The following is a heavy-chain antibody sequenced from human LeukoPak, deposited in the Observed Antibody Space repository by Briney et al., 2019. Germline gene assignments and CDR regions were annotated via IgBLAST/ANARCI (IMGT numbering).Heavy chain of an antibody. V-gene: IGHV3-11*01. D-gene: IGHD6-19*01. CDR3: ARTDSSGWHFDY. CDR1: GFTFSDYY. CDR2: ISSSGSTI. Sequence: GGSLRLSCAASGFTFSDYYMSWIRQAPGKGLERVSYISSSGSTIYYADSVKGRFTISRDNAKNSLYLQMNSLRAEDTAVYYCARTDSSGWHFDYWGQGTLVTVSS. J-gene: IGHJ4*02.